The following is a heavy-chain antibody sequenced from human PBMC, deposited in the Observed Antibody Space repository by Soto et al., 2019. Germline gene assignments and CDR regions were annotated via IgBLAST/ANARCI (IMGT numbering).Heavy chain of an antibody. CDR2: IYYSGST. Sequence: SETLSLTCTVSGGSISSYYWSWIRQPPGKGLEWIGYIYYSGSTNYDPSLKSRVTISVDTSKNQFSLKLSSVTAADTAVYYCARDEEDFWSGPPGHWGQGTLVSVSS. D-gene: IGHD3-3*01. CDR1: GGSISSYY. J-gene: IGHJ4*02. V-gene: IGHV4-59*01. CDR3: ARDEEDFWSGPPGH.